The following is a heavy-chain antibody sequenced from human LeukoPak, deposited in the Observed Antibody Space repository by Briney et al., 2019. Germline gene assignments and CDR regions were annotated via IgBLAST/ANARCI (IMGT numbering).Heavy chain of an antibody. D-gene: IGHD2-2*02. CDR1: GYTFNSYG. V-gene: IGHV1-18*01. J-gene: IGHJ6*03. Sequence: ASVTVSCKASGYTFNSYGISWVRQAPGQGLEWMGLISAYNGNTNYAQELQGRVTMTTDTSTSTAYMELRSLRSDDTAVYYCARDIKSEIPPHYYYYYYMDVWGKGTTVTVSS. CDR3: ARDIKSEIPPHYYYYYYMDV. CDR2: ISAYNGNT.